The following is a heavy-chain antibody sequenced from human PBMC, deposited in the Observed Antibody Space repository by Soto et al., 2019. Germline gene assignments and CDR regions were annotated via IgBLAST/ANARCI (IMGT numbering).Heavy chain of an antibody. CDR3: ARDYDFWSGYYSS. J-gene: IGHJ4*02. D-gene: IGHD3-3*01. CDR1: GGSISSGDYY. Sequence: NPSETLSLTCTVSGGSISSGDYYWSWIRQPPGKGMEWIGYIYYSGSTYYNPSLKSRVTISVDTSKNQFSLKLSSVTAAYTAVYYCARDYDFWSGYYSSWGQGTLVTVSS. CDR2: IYYSGST. V-gene: IGHV4-30-4*01.